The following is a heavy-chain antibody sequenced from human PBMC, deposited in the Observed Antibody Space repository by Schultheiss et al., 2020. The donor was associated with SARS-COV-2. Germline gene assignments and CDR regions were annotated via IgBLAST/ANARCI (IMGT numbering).Heavy chain of an antibody. CDR3: ARGFTGWSDY. Sequence: SETLSLTCTVSGGSISSRNWWSWVRQPPGKGLEWIGEINHSGSTNYNPSLKSRVTISVDTSKNQFSLKLTSVTAADTAVYYCARGFTGWSDYWGQGTLVTVSS. CDR2: INHSGST. D-gene: IGHD6-19*01. V-gene: IGHV4-4*02. J-gene: IGHJ4*02. CDR1: GGSISSRNW.